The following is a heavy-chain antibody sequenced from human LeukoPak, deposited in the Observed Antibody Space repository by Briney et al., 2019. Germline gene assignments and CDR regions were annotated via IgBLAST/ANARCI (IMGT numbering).Heavy chain of an antibody. Sequence: GGSLRLSCAASGFTFSSYSMNWVRQAPGKGLEWVSSISSSSSYIYYADSVKGRFTISRDNAKNSLYLQMNSLRAEDTAVYYCARVTKKGIAVAPDYWGQGTLVTVSS. V-gene: IGHV3-21*04. D-gene: IGHD6-19*01. CDR3: ARVTKKGIAVAPDY. J-gene: IGHJ4*02. CDR2: ISSSSSYI. CDR1: GFTFSSYS.